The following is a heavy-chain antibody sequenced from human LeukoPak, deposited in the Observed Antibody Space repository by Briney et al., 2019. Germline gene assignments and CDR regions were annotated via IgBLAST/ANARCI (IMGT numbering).Heavy chain of an antibody. CDR1: GGSISNCY. CDR2: SYHRGST. CDR3: ARDRELGY. V-gene: IGHV4-59*01. J-gene: IGHJ4*02. Sequence: SETLCLTCTVSGGSISNCYWGWIRQSPGKGPEWIGWSYHRGSTSYNPSLKSRVAISVDTSKNQFSLKLSSVTAADTAVYYCARDRELGYWGQGTLVIVSS.